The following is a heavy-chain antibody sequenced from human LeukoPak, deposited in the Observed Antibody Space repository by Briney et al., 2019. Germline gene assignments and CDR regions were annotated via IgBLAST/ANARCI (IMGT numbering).Heavy chain of an antibody. D-gene: IGHD6-6*01. CDR2: INPNSDGT. CDR3: AREEYSSSSEVYYGMDV. V-gene: IGHV1-2*02. Sequence: ASVKVSCKASGYTFTGYYMHWVRQAPGQGLEWMGWINPNSDGTNYAQKFQGRVTMTRDTSISTAYMELSRLRSDDTAVYYCAREEYSSSSEVYYGMDVWGQGTTVTVSS. J-gene: IGHJ6*02. CDR1: GYTFTGYY.